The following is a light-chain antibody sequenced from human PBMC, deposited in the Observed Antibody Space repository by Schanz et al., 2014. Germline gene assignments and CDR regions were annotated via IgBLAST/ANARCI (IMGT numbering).Light chain of an antibody. V-gene: IGKV2-28*01. CDR1: QSLLHDNGNNY. Sequence: DIVMTQSPLSLPVTPGEPASISCRSSQSLLHDNGNNYLDWYLQKPGQSPQLLIYLGSNRASGVPDMFSGSGSGTDFTLKISRVEAEDGGVYYCRQGAPWPATFGQGTLLE. CDR3: RQGAPWPAT. J-gene: IGKJ5*01. CDR2: LGS.